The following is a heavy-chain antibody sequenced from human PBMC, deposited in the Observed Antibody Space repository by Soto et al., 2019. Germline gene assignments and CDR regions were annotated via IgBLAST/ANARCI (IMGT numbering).Heavy chain of an antibody. CDR1: GGTFGSYA. Sequence: QVQLVQSGAEVKKPGSSVKVSCKASGGTFGSYAISWVRQAPGQGLEWMGGIIPIFGTANYAQKFQGRVTITADESTSTAYMELSSLRSEDTAVYYCARARYCSSTSCYYWFDPWGQGTLVTVSS. CDR2: IIPIFGTA. V-gene: IGHV1-69*01. D-gene: IGHD2-2*01. J-gene: IGHJ5*02. CDR3: ARARYCSSTSCYYWFDP.